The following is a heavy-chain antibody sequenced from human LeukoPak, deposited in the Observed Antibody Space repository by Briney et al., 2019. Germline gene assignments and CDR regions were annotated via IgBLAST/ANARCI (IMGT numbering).Heavy chain of an antibody. CDR1: GFTFSSHG. J-gene: IGHJ5*02. Sequence: GGSLRLSCAASGFTFSSHGMHWVRQAPGKGLEWVAVISYDGSHIYYADSVKGRFTISRDKTKNTLYLQMNSLRVEDTAVFYCARDHDYYGSGTSYRVWLDPWGQGTLVTVSS. CDR2: ISYDGSHI. D-gene: IGHD3-10*01. CDR3: ARDHDYYGSGTSYRVWLDP. V-gene: IGHV3-30*03.